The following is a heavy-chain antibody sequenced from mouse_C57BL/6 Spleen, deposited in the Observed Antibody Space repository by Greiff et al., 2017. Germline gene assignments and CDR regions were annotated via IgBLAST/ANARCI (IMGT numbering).Heavy chain of an antibody. V-gene: IGHV1-15*01. J-gene: IGHJ1*03. Sequence: QVQLKQSGAELVRPGASVTLSCKASGYTFTDYEMHWVKQTPVHGLEWIGAIDPETGGTAYNQKFKGKAILTADKSSSTAYMELRSLTSEDSAVYYCTGKGTGYFDVWGKGTTVTVSS. CDR1: GYTFTDYE. CDR3: TGKGTGYFDV. CDR2: IDPETGGT. D-gene: IGHD3-3*01.